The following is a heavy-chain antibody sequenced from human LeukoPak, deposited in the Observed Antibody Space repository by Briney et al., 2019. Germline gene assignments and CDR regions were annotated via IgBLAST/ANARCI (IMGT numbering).Heavy chain of an antibody. Sequence: GGSLRLSCAASGFTFSNYGIHWVRQAPGKGLEWVAFMRYDGSNKYYADSVKGRFTISRDNSKNMVSLQMNSLRAEDTAVYYCAKQARKYNWNSAFDYWGQGTLVTVSS. V-gene: IGHV3-30*02. CDR1: GFTFSNYG. J-gene: IGHJ4*02. D-gene: IGHD1-1*01. CDR3: AKQARKYNWNSAFDY. CDR2: MRYDGSNK.